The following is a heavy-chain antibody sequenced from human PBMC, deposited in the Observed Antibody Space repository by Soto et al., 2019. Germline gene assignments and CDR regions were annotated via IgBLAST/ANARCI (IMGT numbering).Heavy chain of an antibody. Sequence: ASVKVSFKASGYTFPSYGISWLRQPPGQGLEWMGWISAYNGNTNYAQKLQGRVTMTTDTSTSTAYMELRSLRSDDTAVYYCAGSPRAAAALHWFDPWGEGTLVSVSS. J-gene: IGHJ5*02. CDR2: ISAYNGNT. D-gene: IGHD6-13*01. CDR1: GYTFPSYG. V-gene: IGHV1-18*04. CDR3: AGSPRAAAALHWFDP.